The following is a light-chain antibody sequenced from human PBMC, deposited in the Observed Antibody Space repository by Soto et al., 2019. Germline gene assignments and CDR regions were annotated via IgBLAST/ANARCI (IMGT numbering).Light chain of an antibody. Sequence: EIVLTQSPGTLSLSPGERATLSCRASQSVSSSYLAWYQQKPGQAPRLLIYGASSRATGIPDRFSGSGSGTDCTLTSSSLEPEDFAVYYCQQYGSSTDTFGQGTKLEIK. V-gene: IGKV3-20*01. CDR3: QQYGSSTDT. CDR2: GAS. J-gene: IGKJ2*01. CDR1: QSVSSSY.